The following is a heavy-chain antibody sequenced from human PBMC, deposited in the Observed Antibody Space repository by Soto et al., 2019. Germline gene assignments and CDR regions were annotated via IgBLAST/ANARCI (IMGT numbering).Heavy chain of an antibody. D-gene: IGHD6-6*01. CDR2: IYYSGST. Sequence: QLQLQESGPGLVKPSETLSLTCTVSGGSISSSSYYWGWIRQPPGKGLEWIGSIYYSGSTYYNPSLKSRVTISVDTSNHQFALKLSSVPAADTAVYCFARPPEYSSSSYRRGVSVENAFDIWGQGTMVTVSS. V-gene: IGHV4-39*01. J-gene: IGHJ3*02. CDR3: ARPPEYSSSSYRRGVSVENAFDI. CDR1: GGSISSSSYY.